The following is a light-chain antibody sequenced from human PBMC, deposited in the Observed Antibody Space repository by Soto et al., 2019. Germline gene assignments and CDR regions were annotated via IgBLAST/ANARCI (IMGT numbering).Light chain of an antibody. J-gene: IGLJ3*02. CDR1: SSIIGAGYD. CDR3: QCYDSSLSGWV. Sequence: QSVLTQPPSVSGAPGQRVTISCTGSSSIIGAGYDVHWYQQLPGTAPKLLIYGNSNRPSGVPDRFSGSKSGTSASLAITGLQAEDEADYYCQCYDSSLSGWVFGGGTKLTVL. CDR2: GNS. V-gene: IGLV1-40*01.